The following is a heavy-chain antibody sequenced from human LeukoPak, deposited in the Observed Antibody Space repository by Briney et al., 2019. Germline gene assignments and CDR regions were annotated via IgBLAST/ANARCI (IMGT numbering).Heavy chain of an antibody. CDR3: AKEYYDSAGLDAFDV. J-gene: IGHJ3*01. CDR1: GITFSSYS. Sequence: GGSLRLSCAASGITFSSYSMNWVRQAPGKGLEWVSSISSSSSYIYYADSVKGRFTISRDNVRNSLYLQMNSLRAEDTAVYYCAKEYYDSAGLDAFDVWGQGTMVTVSS. V-gene: IGHV3-21*01. D-gene: IGHD3-16*01. CDR2: ISSSSSYI.